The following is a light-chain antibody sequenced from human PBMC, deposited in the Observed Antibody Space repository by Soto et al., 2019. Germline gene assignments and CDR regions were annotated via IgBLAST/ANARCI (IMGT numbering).Light chain of an antibody. CDR3: SSYTTSSTLDVV. CDR1: SSDVGGYNY. V-gene: IGLV2-14*01. J-gene: IGLJ2*01. Sequence: QSALTQPASVSGSPGQSITISCTGTSSDVGGYNYVSWYQQHPGKAPKLMIYDVSNRPSGVSNRFSCSKSGNTASLTISGLQAGDEADYYCSSYTTSSTLDVVFGGGTKLTVL. CDR2: DVS.